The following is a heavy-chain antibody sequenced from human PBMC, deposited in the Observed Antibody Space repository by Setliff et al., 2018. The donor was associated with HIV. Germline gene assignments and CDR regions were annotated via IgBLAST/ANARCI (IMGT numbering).Heavy chain of an antibody. CDR3: ARRYCSSTSCYDLDY. Sequence: SGPTLVNPPQTLTLTCTFSGFSLSTSGMCVSWIRQPPGKALEWLARIDWDDDKYYSTSLKTRLTISKDTSKNQVVLTMTNMDPVDTATYYCARRYCSSTSCYDLDYWGQGTLVTVSS. D-gene: IGHD2-2*01. V-gene: IGHV2-70*11. J-gene: IGHJ4*02. CDR2: IDWDDDK. CDR1: GFSLSTSGMC.